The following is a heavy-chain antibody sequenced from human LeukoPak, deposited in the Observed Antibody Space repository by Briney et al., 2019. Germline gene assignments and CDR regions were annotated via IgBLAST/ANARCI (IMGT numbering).Heavy chain of an antibody. CDR3: TSWGDTTAEYFQR. J-gene: IGHJ1*01. D-gene: IGHD2-21*02. CDR2: INPDGRDT. V-gene: IGHV3-7*01. CDR1: GFTFNRCW. Sequence: GGSLRLSCVVSGFTFNRCWMNWVRQAPGKGLEWVAHINPDGRDTYYVDSVKGRFTISRDNAQNSMYLQMNSLRVEGTAVYYCTSWGDTTAEYFQRWGQGTLVTVSS.